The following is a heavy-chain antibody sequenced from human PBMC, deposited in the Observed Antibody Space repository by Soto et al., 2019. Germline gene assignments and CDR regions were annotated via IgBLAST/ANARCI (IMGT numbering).Heavy chain of an antibody. V-gene: IGHV1-3*01. J-gene: IGHJ4*02. CDR3: ARGPGGPDGPGDY. Sequence: QVQLVQSGAEVKKPGASVKVSCKASGYTFTSYAMHWVRQAPGQRLEWMGWINAGNGNTKYSQKFQGRVTITRATSASTAYMEPSSLGSEDTAVYYCARGPGGPDGPGDYWGQGTLVTVSS. CDR1: GYTFTSYA. CDR2: INAGNGNT. D-gene: IGHD2-15*01.